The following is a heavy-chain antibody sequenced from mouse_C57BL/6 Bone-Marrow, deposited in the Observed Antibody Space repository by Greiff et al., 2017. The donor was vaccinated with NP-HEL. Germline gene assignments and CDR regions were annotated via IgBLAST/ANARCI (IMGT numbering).Heavy chain of an antibody. V-gene: IGHV1-26*01. J-gene: IGHJ2*01. D-gene: IGHD2-3*01. CDR2: INPNNGGT. CDR1: GYTFTDYY. CDR3: ATVGWLLHY. Sequence: EVQLQQSGPELVKPGASVKISCKASGYTFTDYYMNWVKQSHGKSLEWIGDINPNNGGTSYNQKFKVKATLTVDKSSSTAYMELRSLTSEDSAVYYCATVGWLLHYWGQGTTLTVSS.